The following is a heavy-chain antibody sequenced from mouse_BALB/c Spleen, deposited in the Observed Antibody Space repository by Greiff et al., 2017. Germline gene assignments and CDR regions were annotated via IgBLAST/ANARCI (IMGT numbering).Heavy chain of an antibody. CDR1: GYTFTDYN. D-gene: IGHD2-10*01. Sequence: VQLKESGPELVKPGASVKISCKASGYTFTDYNMHWVKQSHGKSLEWIGYIYPYNGGTGYNQKFKSKATLTVDNSSSTAYMELRSLTSEDSAVYYCARTYYGNHYYAMDYWGQGTSVTVSS. CDR3: ARTYYGNHYYAMDY. CDR2: IYPYNGGT. J-gene: IGHJ4*01. V-gene: IGHV1S29*02.